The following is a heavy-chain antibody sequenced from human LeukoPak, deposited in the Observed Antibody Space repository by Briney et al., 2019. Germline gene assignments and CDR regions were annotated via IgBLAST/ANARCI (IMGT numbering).Heavy chain of an antibody. D-gene: IGHD3-22*01. J-gene: IGHJ4*02. CDR3: YSGLPARTYYYDSSGYYHRYYFDY. CDR2: INRSGST. CDR1: GGSFSGYY. V-gene: IGHV4-34*01. Sequence: KTSETLSRTCAGYGGSFSGYYWSWIRQPPGKGLEWIGEINRSGSTNYNPSLKSRVTISVDTSKNQFSLKLSSVTAADTAVYYCYSGLPARTYYYDSSGYYHRYYFDYWGQGTLVTVSS.